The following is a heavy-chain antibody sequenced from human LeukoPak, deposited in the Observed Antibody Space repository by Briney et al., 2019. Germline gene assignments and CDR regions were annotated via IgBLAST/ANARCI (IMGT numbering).Heavy chain of an antibody. CDR1: GFTFSSYA. Sequence: GGSLRLSCAASGFTFSSYAMSWVRQAPGKGLEWVAVISYDGSNKYYADSVKGRFTISRDDSKNTLYLQMNSLRAEDTAVYYCAKDVSYYYGSGSCLDYWGQGTLVTVSS. J-gene: IGHJ4*02. V-gene: IGHV3-30*18. CDR3: AKDVSYYYGSGSCLDY. CDR2: ISYDGSNK. D-gene: IGHD3-10*01.